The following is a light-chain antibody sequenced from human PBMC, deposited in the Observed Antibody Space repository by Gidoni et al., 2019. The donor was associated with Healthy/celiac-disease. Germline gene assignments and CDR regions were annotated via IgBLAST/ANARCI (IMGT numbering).Light chain of an antibody. J-gene: IGKJ1*01. CDR2: KAS. V-gene: IGKV1-5*03. Sequence: DIQMTQSPSPLSASVRDRVTITCRASQSISSWLAWYQQKPGKAPKLLIYKASSLESGVPSRCSGSGSGTEFTLTISSLQPDDVATYYCQQYNSYSTFGQGTKVEIK. CDR3: QQYNSYST. CDR1: QSISSW.